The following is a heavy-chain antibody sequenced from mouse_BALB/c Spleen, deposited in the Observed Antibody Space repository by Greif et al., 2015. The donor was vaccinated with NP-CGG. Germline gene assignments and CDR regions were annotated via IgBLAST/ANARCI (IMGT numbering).Heavy chain of an antibody. Sequence: DVKLQESGAELVKPGASVKLSCTASGFNIKDTSVHWVKQRPEQGLEWVGMIAPAQGNIRYDPSFQGKATITADTSSNTAYLQLSSLTSEDTAVYYCALYYYGSSRFDYWGQGTTLTVSS. CDR3: ALYYYGSSRFDY. CDR1: GFNIKDTS. J-gene: IGHJ2*01. V-gene: IGHV14-3*02. CDR2: IAPAQGNI. D-gene: IGHD1-1*01.